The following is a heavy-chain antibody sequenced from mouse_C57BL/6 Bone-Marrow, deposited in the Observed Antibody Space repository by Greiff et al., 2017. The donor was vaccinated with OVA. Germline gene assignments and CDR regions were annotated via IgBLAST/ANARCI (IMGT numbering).Heavy chain of an antibody. CDR1: GFTFSDYG. CDR3: ARPATEYYFDY. CDR2: ISSGSSTI. Sequence: EVKVVESGGGLVKPGGSLKLSCAASGFTFSDYGMHWVRQAPEKGLEWVAYISSGSSTIYYADTVKGRFTISRDNAKNTLFLQMTSLRSEDTAMYYCARPATEYYFDYWGQGTTLTVSS. J-gene: IGHJ2*01. V-gene: IGHV5-17*01.